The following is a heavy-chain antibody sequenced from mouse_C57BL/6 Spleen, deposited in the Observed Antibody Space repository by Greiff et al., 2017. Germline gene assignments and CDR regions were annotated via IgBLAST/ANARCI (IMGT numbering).Heavy chain of an antibody. D-gene: IGHD3-2*02. Sequence: VQLQQSGPELVKPGASVKISCKASGYTFTDYYMTWVKQSHGKSLEWIGDINTNNGGTSYNQKFKGKATLTVDKSSSTAYLERRSLTSEDSAVYYCARSGRAMDYWGQGTSVTVSS. J-gene: IGHJ4*01. CDR1: GYTFTDYY. CDR2: INTNNGGT. V-gene: IGHV1-26*01. CDR3: ARSGRAMDY.